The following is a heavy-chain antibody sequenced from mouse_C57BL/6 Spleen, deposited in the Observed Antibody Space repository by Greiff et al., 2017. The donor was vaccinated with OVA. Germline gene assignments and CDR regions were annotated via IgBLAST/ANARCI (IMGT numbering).Heavy chain of an antibody. J-gene: IGHJ2*01. CDR3: ARGPYYYGDY. CDR1: GYTFTSYW. V-gene: IGHV1-69*01. Sequence: QVQLQQPGAELVMPGASVKLSCKASGYTFTSYWMHWVKQRPGQGLEWIGEIDPSDNYTNYNQKFKGKSTLTVDKSSSTAYMQLSSLTSEDAAVYYCARGPYYYGDYWGQGTTLTVSS. D-gene: IGHD1-1*01. CDR2: IDPSDNYT.